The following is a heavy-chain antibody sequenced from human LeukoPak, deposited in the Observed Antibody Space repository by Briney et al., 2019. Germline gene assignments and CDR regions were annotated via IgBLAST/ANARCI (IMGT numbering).Heavy chain of an antibody. D-gene: IGHD1-1*01. J-gene: IGHJ4*02. CDR3: ARFPNLSQAFDY. Sequence: SETLSLTCTVSGGSIISSSHYWGWIRQPPGKGLEWIGYIYHSGSTYYNPSLKSRVTISVDRSKNQFSLKLSSVTAADTAVYYCARFPNLSQAFDYWGQGTLVTVSS. V-gene: IGHV4-39*07. CDR1: GGSIISSSHY. CDR2: IYHSGST.